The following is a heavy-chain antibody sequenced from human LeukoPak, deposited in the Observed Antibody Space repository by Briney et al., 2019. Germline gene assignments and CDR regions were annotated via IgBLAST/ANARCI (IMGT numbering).Heavy chain of an antibody. CDR3: ARYVVVVAASHFDY. CDR2: IYTSGST. V-gene: IGHV4-61*02. CDR1: GGSISSGSYY. Sequence: SETLSLTCTVSGGSISSGSYYWSWIRQPAGKGLEWIGRIYTSGSTNYNPSLKSRVTISVDTSKNQFSLKLSSVTAADTAVYYCARYVVVVAASHFDYWGQGTLVTVSS. D-gene: IGHD2-15*01. J-gene: IGHJ4*02.